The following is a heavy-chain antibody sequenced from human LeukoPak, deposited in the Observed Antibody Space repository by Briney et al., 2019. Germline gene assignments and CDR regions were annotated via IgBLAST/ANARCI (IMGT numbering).Heavy chain of an antibody. CDR3: ARGRGAAAGTNFDY. CDR1: GGSFSGYY. CDR2: INHSGST. V-gene: IGHV4-34*01. J-gene: IGHJ4*02. Sequence: SETLPLTCAVYGGSFSGYYWSWIRQPPGKGLEWIGEINHSGSTNYNPSLKSRVTISVDTSKNQFSLKLSSVTAADTAVYYCARGRGAAAGTNFDYWGQGTLVTVSS. D-gene: IGHD6-13*01.